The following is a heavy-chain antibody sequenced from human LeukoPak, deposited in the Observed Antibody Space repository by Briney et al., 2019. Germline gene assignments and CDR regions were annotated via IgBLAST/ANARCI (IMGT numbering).Heavy chain of an antibody. J-gene: IGHJ4*02. CDR2: ISSTGGTT. D-gene: IGHD2-15*01. CDR3: AKKMGGPARNYNVVGRVAPFDC. CDR1: GFTFRSYA. V-gene: IGHV3-23*01. Sequence: PGGSLRLSCAASGFTFRSYARSWVRQAPGKGLEWVSGISSTGGTTYYADSVKGRFTISRDNSKNTLYLHMNSLRAEDTAVYYCAKKMGGPARNYNVVGRVAPFDCWGQGILVTVSS.